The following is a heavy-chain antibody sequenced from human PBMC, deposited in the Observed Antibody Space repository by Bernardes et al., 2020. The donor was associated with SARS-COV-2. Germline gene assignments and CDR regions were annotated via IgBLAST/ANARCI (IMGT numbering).Heavy chain of an antibody. J-gene: IGHJ4*02. CDR2: INSDGSST. CDR1: GFTFISYW. D-gene: IGHD4-17*01. V-gene: IGHV3-74*01. CDR3: ARDYGGNEDYFDY. Sequence: SLRLSCAASGFTFISYWMHWVRQAPVQGLVWVSRINSDGSSTSYADSVKGRFTISRDNAKNTLYLQMNSLRAEDTAVYYCARDYGGNEDYFDYWGQGTLVTVSS.